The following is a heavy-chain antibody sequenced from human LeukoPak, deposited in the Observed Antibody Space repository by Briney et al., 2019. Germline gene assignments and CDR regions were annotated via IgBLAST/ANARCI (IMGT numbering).Heavy chain of an antibody. CDR3: ARLHSSRAEEFDP. CDR2: IYYTGIT. Sequence: PSETLSLTCTVSGGSISGYYWSWIRQSPGKGLEWIGYIYYTGITAYNPSLGRRVPISVDRSNNQFSLRLTSVTAADTAVYYCARLHSSRAEEFDPWGQGTLVTVSS. J-gene: IGHJ5*02. V-gene: IGHV4-59*01. CDR1: GGSISGYY.